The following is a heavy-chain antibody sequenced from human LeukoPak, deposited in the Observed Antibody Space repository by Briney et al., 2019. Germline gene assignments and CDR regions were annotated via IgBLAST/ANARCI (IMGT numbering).Heavy chain of an antibody. CDR2: ISAYNGNT. CDR1: GYTFTSYG. Sequence: ASVKVSCKAYGYTFTSYGISWVRQAPGQGLEWMGWISAYNGNTNYAQKLQGRVTMTTDTSTSTAYMELRSLRSDDTAVYYCARDAKTYYYGSGSYYRKLDYWGQGTLVTVSS. J-gene: IGHJ4*02. D-gene: IGHD3-10*01. CDR3: ARDAKTYYYGSGSYYRKLDY. V-gene: IGHV1-18*01.